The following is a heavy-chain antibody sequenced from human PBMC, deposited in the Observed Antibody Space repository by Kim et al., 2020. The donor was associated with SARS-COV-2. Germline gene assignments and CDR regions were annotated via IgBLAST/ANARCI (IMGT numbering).Heavy chain of an antibody. CDR2: ISSSSSYI. D-gene: IGHD2-15*01. CDR1: GFTFSSYS. Sequence: GGSLRLSCAASGFTFSSYSMNWVRQAPGKGLEWVSSISSSSSYIYYADSVKGRFTISRDNAKNSLYLQMNSLRAEDTAVYYCARDFCSGGSCYDYWGQGTLVTVAS. J-gene: IGHJ4*02. CDR3: ARDFCSGGSCYDY. V-gene: IGHV3-21*01.